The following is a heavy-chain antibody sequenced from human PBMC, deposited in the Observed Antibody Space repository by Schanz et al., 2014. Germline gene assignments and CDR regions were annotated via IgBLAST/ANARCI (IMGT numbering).Heavy chain of an antibody. CDR3: TRGGYSYALSAFDI. J-gene: IGHJ4*02. Sequence: QVQLVQSGAEVKKPGASVRVSCKVSGYAFTTYGISWVRQAPGQGLEWMGWISAYNGNTNYAQKLQGRVTMTTDTSTGTAYMELRSLRSDDTALYYCTRGGYSYALSAFDIWGQGTLVTVSS. D-gene: IGHD5-18*01. CDR2: ISAYNGNT. V-gene: IGHV1-18*01. CDR1: GYAFTTYG.